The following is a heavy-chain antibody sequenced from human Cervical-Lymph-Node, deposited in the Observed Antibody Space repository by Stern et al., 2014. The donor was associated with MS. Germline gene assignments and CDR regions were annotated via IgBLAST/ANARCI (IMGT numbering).Heavy chain of an antibody. D-gene: IGHD6-6*01. V-gene: IGHV1-2*02. CDR1: GYTFTAYY. J-gene: IGHJ6*02. CDR3: ARLLSMARNGVDV. CDR2: INPDSGGT. Sequence: VQLVQSGAELKKPGASVKVSCKASGYTFTAYYLHWVRQAPGQGLEWMGWINPDSGGTKIAQKFQGRVTMTRDTSIKTVYMELITLRSDDTAVYFCARLLSMARNGVDVWGQGTTVTVSS.